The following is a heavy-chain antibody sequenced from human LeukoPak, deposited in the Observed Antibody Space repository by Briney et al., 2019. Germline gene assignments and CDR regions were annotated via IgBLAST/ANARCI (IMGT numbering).Heavy chain of an antibody. J-gene: IGHJ6*04. D-gene: IGHD3-16*01. CDR2: MSSTGNTI. V-gene: IGHV3-11*01. CDR3: AKDGVWGGCVDV. CDR1: GFTLSDYY. Sequence: KPGGSQRLSCAASGFTLSDYYMSWIRQTPGKGLEWISYMSSTGNTIYYGDSVKGRFTVSRDNAKNTLYLQMNSLRAEDTAVYYCAKDGVWGGCVDVWGKGTTVTVSS.